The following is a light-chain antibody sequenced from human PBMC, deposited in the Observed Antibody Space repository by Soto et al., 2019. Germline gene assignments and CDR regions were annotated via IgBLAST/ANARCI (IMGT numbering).Light chain of an antibody. Sequence: EIVLTQSPGTLSLSPGERATLSCRASQSVSSSYLAWYQQKPGQAPSLLIYGASSRATGIPDRFSGSGSGTDFTLTISRLEPEDFAVYYCQQYGNSPQTFGQGTKVDI. J-gene: IGKJ1*01. CDR2: GAS. CDR1: QSVSSSY. V-gene: IGKV3-20*01. CDR3: QQYGNSPQT.